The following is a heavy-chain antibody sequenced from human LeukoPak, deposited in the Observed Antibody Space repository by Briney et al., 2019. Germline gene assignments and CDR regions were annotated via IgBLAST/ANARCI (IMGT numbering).Heavy chain of an antibody. CDR2: IIPILGIA. D-gene: IGHD2-2*01. Sequence: GASVKVSCKASGGTFSSYTISWVRQAPGQGLEWMGRIIPILGIANYAQKFQGRVTITADKSTSTAYMELSSLRSEDTAVYYCARSLRRHCSSTGCYYFDYWGQGTLVTVSS. CDR3: ARSLRRHCSSTGCYYFDY. CDR1: GGTFSSYT. V-gene: IGHV1-69*02. J-gene: IGHJ4*02.